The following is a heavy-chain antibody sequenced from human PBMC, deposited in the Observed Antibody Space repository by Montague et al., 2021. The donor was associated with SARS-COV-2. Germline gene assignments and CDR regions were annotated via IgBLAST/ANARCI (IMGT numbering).Heavy chain of an antibody. D-gene: IGHD3-16*02. CDR1: GFTFSNYD. V-gene: IGHV3-48*03. CDR2: ISTSAYTT. J-gene: IGHJ3*02. CDR3: TRDYRSIVGDGLDI. Sequence: SLRLSCAASGFTFSNYDMNWVRQAPGKGPEWISYISTSAYTTSYAGSVKGQFTISRDNGKNSLYLQMNSLRVEDTAVYYCTRDYRSIVGDGLDIWGQGTKVTVSS.